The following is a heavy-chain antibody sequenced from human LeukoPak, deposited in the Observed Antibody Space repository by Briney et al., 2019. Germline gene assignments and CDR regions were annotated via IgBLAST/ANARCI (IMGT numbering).Heavy chain of an antibody. D-gene: IGHD3-10*01. Sequence: SETLSLTCNVSGASINTYYWSWIRQSAGGGLEFIGRVYTSGSPDYNPSLKSRVTISVDTSKNQFSLKLNSVTAADTAVYYCARDGSYYGSGSYPLGWFDPWGQGTLVTVSS. V-gene: IGHV4-4*07. CDR3: ARDGSYYGSGSYPLGWFDP. CDR2: VYTSGSP. CDR1: GASINTYY. J-gene: IGHJ5*02.